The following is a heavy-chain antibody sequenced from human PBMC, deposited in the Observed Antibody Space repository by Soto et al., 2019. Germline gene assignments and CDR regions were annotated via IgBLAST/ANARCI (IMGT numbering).Heavy chain of an antibody. CDR3: ARDSRMGYCSGGSCYSDDWFDP. Sequence: SQTLSLTCAISGDSVSSNSAAWNWIRQSPSRGLEWLGRTYYRSKWYNDYAVSVKSRITINPDTSKNQFSLQLNSVTPEDTAVYYCARDSRMGYCSGGSCYSDDWFDPWGQGTLVTVSS. D-gene: IGHD2-15*01. CDR2: TYYRSKWYN. CDR1: GDSVSSNSAA. V-gene: IGHV6-1*01. J-gene: IGHJ5*02.